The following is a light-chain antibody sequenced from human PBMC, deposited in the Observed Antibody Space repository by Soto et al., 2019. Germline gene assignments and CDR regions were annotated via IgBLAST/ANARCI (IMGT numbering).Light chain of an antibody. CDR2: GAS. CDR1: QSVSNNY. V-gene: IGKV3-20*01. CDR3: HHYGDTPRT. Sequence: EIMLTQSPGTLSLSPGERATLSCRASQSVSNNYLAWYQQKPGQAPRLLMYGASSRATGIPDRFSGSGSGTDFTLTISRLEPEDFAVYYCHHYGDTPRTFGQGTKVDIK. J-gene: IGKJ1*01.